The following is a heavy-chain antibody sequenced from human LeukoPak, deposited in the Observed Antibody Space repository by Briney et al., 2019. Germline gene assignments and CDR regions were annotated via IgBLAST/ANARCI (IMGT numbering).Heavy chain of an antibody. J-gene: IGHJ4*02. CDR3: AKRGHYSINWYHYFDY. CDR1: GFTFTTYG. Sequence: GGSLRLSCAASGFTFTTYGLHWVRQAPGKGLEWVAAIASNGGGEYYADSVKGRFTISRGNSKNTLFLQMNSLRPDDTAVYYCAKRGHYSINWYHYFDYWGQGTLVTVSS. CDR2: IASNGGGE. V-gene: IGHV3-30*18. D-gene: IGHD6-13*01.